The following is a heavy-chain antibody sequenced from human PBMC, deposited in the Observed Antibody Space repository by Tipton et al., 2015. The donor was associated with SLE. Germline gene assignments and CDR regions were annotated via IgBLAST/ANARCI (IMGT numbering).Heavy chain of an antibody. Sequence: TLSLTCAVYGGAFSGYNWSWIRQSPGKGLEWIGYISDSGSTDYNPSLKSRVTISVDTSKNQFSLRLTSVTAADTAVYYCARAESGAYDILTGSLASNWFDPWGQGTLVTVSS. J-gene: IGHJ5*02. D-gene: IGHD3-9*01. V-gene: IGHV4-59*08. CDR3: ARAESGAYDILTGSLASNWFDP. CDR1: GGAFSGYN. CDR2: ISDSGST.